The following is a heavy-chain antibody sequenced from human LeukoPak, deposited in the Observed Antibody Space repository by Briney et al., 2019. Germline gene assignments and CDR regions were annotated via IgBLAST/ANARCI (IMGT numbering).Heavy chain of an antibody. Sequence: PGGSLRLSCAASGFTFSSYGMHWVRQAPGKGLEWVAVISYDGSNKYYADSVKGRFTISRDNSKNTLYLQMNSLRAEDTTVYYCAKDTSDFPITMVRGVVDYWGQETLVTVSS. V-gene: IGHV3-30*18. CDR1: GFTFSSYG. CDR2: ISYDGSNK. D-gene: IGHD3-10*01. J-gene: IGHJ4*02. CDR3: AKDTSDFPITMVRGVVDY.